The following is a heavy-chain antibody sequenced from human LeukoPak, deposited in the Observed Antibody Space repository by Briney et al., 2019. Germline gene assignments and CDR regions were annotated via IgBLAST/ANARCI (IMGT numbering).Heavy chain of an antibody. CDR2: IIPIVDTA. D-gene: IGHD5-24*01. V-gene: IGHV1-69*06. J-gene: IGHJ4*02. CDR3: ARPQEEDGYNYNWAFDY. CDR1: GGTFSNYA. Sequence: SVKVSCKASGGTFSNYAISWVRQAPGQGLEWMGGIIPIVDTANYAQKFQGRITITADKSTSTAYMELRSLRSDDTAVYYCARPQEEDGYNYNWAFDYWGQGTLVTVSS.